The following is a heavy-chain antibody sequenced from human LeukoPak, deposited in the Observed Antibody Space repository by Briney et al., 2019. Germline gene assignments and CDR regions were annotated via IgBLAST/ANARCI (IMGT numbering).Heavy chain of an antibody. CDR1: GYTFTSYG. V-gene: IGHV1-18*01. J-gene: IGHJ6*02. D-gene: IGHD3-22*01. CDR3: ARDLQPDYYDSSGYYYYYGMDV. Sequence: ASVKVSCKASGYTFTSYGISWVRQAPGQGLEWMGWISAYNGNTNYAQKFQGRVTITADESTSTAYMELSSLRSEDTAVYYCARDLQPDYYDSSGYYYYYGMDVWGQGTTVTVSS. CDR2: ISAYNGNT.